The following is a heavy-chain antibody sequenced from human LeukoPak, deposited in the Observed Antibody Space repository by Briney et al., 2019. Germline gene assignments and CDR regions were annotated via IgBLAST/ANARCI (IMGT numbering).Heavy chain of an antibody. D-gene: IGHD3-3*01. J-gene: IGHJ4*02. CDR3: AGRYYDFWSGYYTGIRY. Sequence: GGSLRLSCVASGFTFSYYAMHWVRQAPGKGLEWVALISYDGSNKYYADSVKGRFTISRDNSKNTLYLQMNSLRAEDTAVYYCAGRYYDFWSGYYTGIRYWGQGTLVTVSS. CDR2: ISYDGSNK. V-gene: IGHV3-30*03. CDR1: GFTFSYYA.